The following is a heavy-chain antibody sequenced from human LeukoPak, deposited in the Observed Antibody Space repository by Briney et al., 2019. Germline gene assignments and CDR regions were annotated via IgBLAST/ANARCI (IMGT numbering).Heavy chain of an antibody. V-gene: IGHV3-23*01. Sequence: GGSLRLSCAASGFTLSSYAMSWVRQAPGKGLEWVSGISASGDSTDYADSVKGRFTISRDNSKNTLYLQMNSLRAEDTGVYYCAKAFHGSAWYAYFDYWGQGTLVTVSS. CDR3: AKAFHGSAWYAYFDY. D-gene: IGHD6-19*01. CDR2: ISASGDST. CDR1: GFTLSSYA. J-gene: IGHJ4*02.